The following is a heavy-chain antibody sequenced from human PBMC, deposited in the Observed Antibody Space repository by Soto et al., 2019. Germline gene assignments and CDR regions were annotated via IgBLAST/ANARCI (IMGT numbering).Heavy chain of an antibody. V-gene: IGHV4-31*03. D-gene: IGHD6-6*01. CDR3: ARVHSSSPLFDY. CDR1: GGSISSGGYY. J-gene: IGHJ4*02. Sequence: PSETLSLTCTVSGGSISSGGYYWSWIRQHPGKGLEWIGYIYYSGSTYYNPSLKSRVTISVDTSKNQFSLKLSSVTAADTAVYYCARVHSSSPLFDYWGQGTLVTVSS. CDR2: IYYSGST.